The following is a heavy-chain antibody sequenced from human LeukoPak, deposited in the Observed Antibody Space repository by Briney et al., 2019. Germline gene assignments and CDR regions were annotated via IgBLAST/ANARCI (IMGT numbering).Heavy chain of an antibody. V-gene: IGHV3-7*01. Sequence: PGGSLRLSCAASGFTFSSYWMSWVRQAPGKGLEWVANIKQDGSEKYYVDSVKGRFTISRDNAKNSLHLQMNSLRAEDTAVYYCAREAGDIVVVPAAILCYYYYMDVWGKGTTVTVSS. CDR2: IKQDGSEK. D-gene: IGHD2-2*02. CDR3: AREAGDIVVVPAAILCYYYYMDV. CDR1: GFTFSSYW. J-gene: IGHJ6*03.